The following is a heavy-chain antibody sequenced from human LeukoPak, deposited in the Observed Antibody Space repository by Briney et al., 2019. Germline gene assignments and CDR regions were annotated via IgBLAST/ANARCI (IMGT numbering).Heavy chain of an antibody. J-gene: IGHJ4*02. CDR1: GYTFTSYY. V-gene: IGHV1-46*01. CDR3: ARTCCSETSKFDY. Sequence: ASVKVSCKASGYTFTSYYMHWVRQAPGQGLEWMGVINPSGDGTSYPQKFQGRVTMTRNVSTSTVYMDLSSLRPDDTAVYYCARTCCSETSKFDYWGQGSLVTVSS. D-gene: IGHD2-15*01. CDR2: INPSGDGT.